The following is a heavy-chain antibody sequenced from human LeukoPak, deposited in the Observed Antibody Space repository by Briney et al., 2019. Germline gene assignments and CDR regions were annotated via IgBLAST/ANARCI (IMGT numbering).Heavy chain of an antibody. D-gene: IGHD2-15*01. CDR2: IYYSGST. CDR1: GGSISSYY. V-gene: IGHV4-59*08. Sequence: SETLSLTCTVSGGSISSYYWSWIRQPPGKGLEWIGYIYYSGSTNYNPSLKSRVTISVDTSKNQFSLKLSSVSAADTAVYYCAIWSTLLYGMDVWGQGTTVTVSS. CDR3: AIWSTLLYGMDV. J-gene: IGHJ6*02.